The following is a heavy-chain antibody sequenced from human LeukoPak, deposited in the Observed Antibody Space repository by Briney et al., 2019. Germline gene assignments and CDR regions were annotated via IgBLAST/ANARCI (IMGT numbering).Heavy chain of an antibody. V-gene: IGHV3-66*01. D-gene: IGHD4-17*01. CDR2: IYSGGST. CDR3: ARWPPYGDYGMDV. CDR1: GFTVSSNY. J-gene: IGHJ6*02. Sequence: PGGSLKLSCAASGFTVSSNYMSWVRQAPGKGLEWVSVIYSGGSTYYADSVKGRFTISRDNSKNTLYLQMNSLRAEDTAVYYCARWPPYGDYGMDVWGQGTTVTVSS.